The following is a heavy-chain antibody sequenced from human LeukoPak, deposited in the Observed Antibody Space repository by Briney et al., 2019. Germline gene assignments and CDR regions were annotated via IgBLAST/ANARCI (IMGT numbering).Heavy chain of an antibody. V-gene: IGHV4-34*01. J-gene: IGHJ3*02. CDR3: ARGPGYCSGGSCYSDAFDI. CDR1: GGSFSGYY. CDR2: INRSGST. Sequence: PSETLSLTCAVYGGSFSGYYWSWIRQPPGKGLEWIGEINRSGSTNYNPSLKSRVTISVGTSKNQFSLKLSSVTAADTAVYYCARGPGYCSGGSCYSDAFDIWGQGTMVTASS. D-gene: IGHD2-15*01.